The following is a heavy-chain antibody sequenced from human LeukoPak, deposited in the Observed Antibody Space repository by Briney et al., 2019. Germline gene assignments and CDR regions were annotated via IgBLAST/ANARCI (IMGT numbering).Heavy chain of an antibody. D-gene: IGHD3-10*01. Sequence: GGSLRLSCAASGFTVSSNYMSLVRQAPGKGLEWVSVIYSGGSTYYADSIKGRFTISRDNSKNTLYLQMNSLRAEDTAVYYCARLTAGVSGAFDIWGQGTMVTVSS. CDR2: IYSGGST. V-gene: IGHV3-66*04. CDR1: GFTVSSNY. J-gene: IGHJ3*02. CDR3: ARLTAGVSGAFDI.